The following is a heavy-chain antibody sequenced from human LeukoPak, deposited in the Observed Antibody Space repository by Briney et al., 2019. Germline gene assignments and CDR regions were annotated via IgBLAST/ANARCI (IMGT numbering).Heavy chain of an antibody. J-gene: IGHJ4*02. V-gene: IGHV4-59*01. D-gene: IGHD6-6*01. CDR3: ARAEYSSSSGIGY. CDR1: GGSISSYY. Sequence: PSETLSLTCTVSGGSISSYYWSWIRQPPGKGLEWIGYIYYGGSTNYNPSLKSRVTISVDTSKNQFSLKLSSVTAADTAVYYCARAEYSSSSGIGYWGQGTLVTVSS. CDR2: IYYGGST.